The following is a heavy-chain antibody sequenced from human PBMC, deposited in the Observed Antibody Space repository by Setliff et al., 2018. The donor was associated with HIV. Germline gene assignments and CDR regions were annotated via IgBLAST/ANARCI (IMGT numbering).Heavy chain of an antibody. V-gene: IGHV4-61*02. Sequence: PSETLSLTCTVSGGSISSGSYYWSWIRQPAGKGLEWIGRIYTTGSTNYNPSLKSRVTISVDTSKNQFSLELTSVTAADTAVYYCARGSGYPWYFDLWGRGTLVTVSS. D-gene: IGHD3-22*01. J-gene: IGHJ2*01. CDR3: ARGSGYPWYFDL. CDR2: IYTTGST. CDR1: GGSISSGSYY.